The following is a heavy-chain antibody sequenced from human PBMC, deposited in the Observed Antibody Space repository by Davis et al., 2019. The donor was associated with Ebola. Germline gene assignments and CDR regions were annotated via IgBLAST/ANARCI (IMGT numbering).Heavy chain of an antibody. J-gene: IGHJ3*01. CDR3: ARGLGFLEWLLFDAFDL. V-gene: IGHV3-74*01. CDR2: IRGDGSST. D-gene: IGHD3-3*02. Sequence: LRLSCAASGFTFSDYWMHWVRQAPGKGPVWVSRIRGDGSSTAYADSVKGRVTISRDNAKNTLYLQMNSLRAEDTAVYYCARGLGFLEWLLFDAFDLWGQGTTVTVSS. CDR1: GFTFSDYW.